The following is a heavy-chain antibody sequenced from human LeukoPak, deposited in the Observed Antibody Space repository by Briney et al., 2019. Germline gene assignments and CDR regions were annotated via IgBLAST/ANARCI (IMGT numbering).Heavy chain of an antibody. Sequence: PGGSLRLSCAASGFTFSSYGMHWVRQAPGKGLEWVAVIWYDGSNKYYADSVKGRFTISRDNSKNTLYLQMNSLRAEDTAVYYCAREDLVVVAGGSYFDYWGQGTLVTVSS. CDR3: AREDLVVVAGGSYFDY. V-gene: IGHV3-33*01. J-gene: IGHJ4*02. D-gene: IGHD2-15*01. CDR2: IWYDGSNK. CDR1: GFTFSSYG.